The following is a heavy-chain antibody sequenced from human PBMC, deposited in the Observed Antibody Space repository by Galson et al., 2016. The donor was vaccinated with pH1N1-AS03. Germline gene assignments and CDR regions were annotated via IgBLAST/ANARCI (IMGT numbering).Heavy chain of an antibody. Sequence: SLRLSCAVSGFTFSSHWMHWVRQAPGKGLVWVSRIRGDGAETNYADSVKGRFTISRDNAKNMLYLQMNSLRVEDTAVYYCVRDEERGTVKADFWGQGTLVTVSS. CDR1: GFTFSSHW. J-gene: IGHJ4*02. CDR2: IRGDGAET. V-gene: IGHV3-74*01. CDR3: VRDEERGTVKADF. D-gene: IGHD3-16*01.